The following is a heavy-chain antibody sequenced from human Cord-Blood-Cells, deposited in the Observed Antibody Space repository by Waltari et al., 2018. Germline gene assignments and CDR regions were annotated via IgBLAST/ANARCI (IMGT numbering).Heavy chain of an antibody. CDR3: ARDGPGYSSSWYVDY. CDR1: GFTLSTHA. J-gene: IGHJ4*02. Sequence: QVQRLELGGGVVQPGRSLSLPCPAPGFTLSTHAIHWVRRDPGKGLEWVAVISYDGSNKYYADSVKGRFTISRDNSKNTLYLQMNSLRAEDTAVYYCARDGPGYSSSWYVDYWGQGTLVTVSS. CDR2: ISYDGSNK. D-gene: IGHD6-13*01. V-gene: IGHV3-30-3*01.